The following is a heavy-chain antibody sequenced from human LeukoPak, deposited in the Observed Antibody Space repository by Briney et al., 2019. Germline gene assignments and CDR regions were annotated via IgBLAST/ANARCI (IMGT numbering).Heavy chain of an antibody. CDR1: GLTFRSFG. CDR2: IRYDGSNK. V-gene: IGHV3-30*02. J-gene: IGHJ4*02. D-gene: IGHD3-10*01. Sequence: PGGSLRLSCAASGLTFRSFGMHWVRQAPGKGLEWVAFIRYDGSNKYYADSVKGRFTISRDNSKNTLYLRMNSLRAEDTAVYYCAKDMDVGGYGSGSYFGYWGQGTLVTVSS. CDR3: AKDMDVGGYGSGSYFGY.